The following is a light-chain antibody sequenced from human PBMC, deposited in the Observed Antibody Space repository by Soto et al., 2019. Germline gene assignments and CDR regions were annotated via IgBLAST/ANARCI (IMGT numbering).Light chain of an antibody. CDR3: SSYTSSSTRV. CDR1: SSDIGAYDY. Sequence: QSVLAQPASVSGSPGQSIAISCTGTSSDIGAYDYVSWDQQFPDKPPKLIIYEVSHRPSGVSDRFSGSKSVSTATLTISRLQAEDEADYYCSSYTSSSTRVFGTGTKVTVL. CDR2: EVS. J-gene: IGLJ1*01. V-gene: IGLV2-14*03.